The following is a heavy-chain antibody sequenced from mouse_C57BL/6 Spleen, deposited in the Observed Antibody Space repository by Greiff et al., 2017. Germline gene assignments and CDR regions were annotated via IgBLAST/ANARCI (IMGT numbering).Heavy chain of an antibody. CDR3: ARGRITTVVANFDY. D-gene: IGHD1-1*01. CDR2: INPSNGGT. CDR1: GYTFTSYW. V-gene: IGHV1-53*01. J-gene: IGHJ2*01. Sequence: VKLQQPGTELVKPGASVKLSCKASGYTFTSYWMHWVKQRPGQGLEWIGNINPSNGGTNYNEKFKSKATLTVDKSSSTAYMQLSSLTSEDSAVYYCARGRITTVVANFDYWGQGTTLTVSS.